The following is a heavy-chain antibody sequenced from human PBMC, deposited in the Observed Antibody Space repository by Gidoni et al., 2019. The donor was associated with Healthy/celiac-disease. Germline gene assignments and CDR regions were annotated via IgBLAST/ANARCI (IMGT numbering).Heavy chain of an antibody. V-gene: IGHV3-30*18. D-gene: IGHD3-10*01. Sequence: QVQLVESGGGVVQPGRSLRLSCAASGCTFSSYGMHWVRQAPGKGLEWVAVISYDGSNKYYADSVKGRFTISRDNSKNTLYLQMNSLRAEDTAVYYCAKGGTMVRGGIDYFDYWGQGTLVTVSS. CDR2: ISYDGSNK. CDR3: AKGGTMVRGGIDYFDY. CDR1: GCTFSSYG. J-gene: IGHJ4*02.